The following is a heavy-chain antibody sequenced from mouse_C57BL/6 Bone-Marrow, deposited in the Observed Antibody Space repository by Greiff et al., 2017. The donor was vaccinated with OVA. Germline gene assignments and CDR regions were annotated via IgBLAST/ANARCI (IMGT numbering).Heavy chain of an antibody. CDR3: ARFYGSSLTYWYFDV. Sequence: QVQLQQPGAELVRPGSSVKLSCKASGYTFTSYWMHWVKQRPIQGLEWIGNIDPSDSETHYNQKFKDKATLTVDKSSSTAYMQLSSLTSEDSAVYYCARFYGSSLTYWYFDVWGTGTTVTVSS. CDR2: IDPSDSET. J-gene: IGHJ1*03. V-gene: IGHV1-52*01. CDR1: GYTFTSYW. D-gene: IGHD1-1*01.